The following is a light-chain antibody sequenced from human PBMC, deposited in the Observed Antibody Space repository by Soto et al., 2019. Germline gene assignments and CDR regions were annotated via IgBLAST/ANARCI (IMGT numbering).Light chain of an antibody. V-gene: IGLV1-51*01. Sequence: QAVVTQPPSVSAAPGQKVTISCSGSSSNIGNNYVSWYQHLPGTAPKLLIYDNNKRPSGIPDRFSGSKSGTSATLGITGLQTGDEADYYCGTWDSSLSAVVFGGGTKPTVL. CDR3: GTWDSSLSAVV. J-gene: IGLJ2*01. CDR1: SSNIGNNY. CDR2: DNN.